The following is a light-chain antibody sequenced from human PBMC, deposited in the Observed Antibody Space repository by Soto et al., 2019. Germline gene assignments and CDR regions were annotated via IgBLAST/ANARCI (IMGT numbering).Light chain of an antibody. CDR3: QQYNSYPYT. CDR2: KAS. CDR1: QSISSW. J-gene: IGKJ2*01. V-gene: IGKV1-5*03. Sequence: DIQMTQSPSTLSASVGDRVTITCRASQSISSWLAWYQQKPGKAPKLLIYKASSLESGVPSSFGGSGSGTEFTLTISCLQPDDFATYYCQQYNSYPYTFGQGTKLEIK.